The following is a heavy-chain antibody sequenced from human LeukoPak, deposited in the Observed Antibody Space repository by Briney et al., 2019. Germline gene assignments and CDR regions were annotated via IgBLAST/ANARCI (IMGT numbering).Heavy chain of an antibody. CDR2: INHSGST. CDR3: ARVPMLVAVFDY. V-gene: IGHV4-34*01. J-gene: IGHJ4*02. CDR1: SGSFSDYY. D-gene: IGHD3-22*01. Sequence: SETLSLTCAVYSGSFSDYYWSWIRQPPGKGLEWIGEINHSGSTNYNPSLKSRVTMSVDTSKKQSSLKLSSVTAADTAVYYCARVPMLVAVFDYWGQGTLVTVSS.